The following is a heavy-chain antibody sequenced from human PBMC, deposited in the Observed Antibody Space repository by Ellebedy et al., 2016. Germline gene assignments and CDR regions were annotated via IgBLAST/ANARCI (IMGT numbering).Heavy chain of an antibody. CDR2: ISGSGMST. CDR3: AKERWEFDY. J-gene: IGHJ4*02. CDR1: GFTFDSYA. D-gene: IGHD1-26*01. V-gene: IGHV3-23*01. Sequence: GESLKISCAASGFTFDSYAMSWVRQAPAKGLEWVSSISGSGMSTHYAESVKGRFTISRDNSKNTLYLQMNSLRADDTAVYYCAKERWEFDYWGQGARVTVSS.